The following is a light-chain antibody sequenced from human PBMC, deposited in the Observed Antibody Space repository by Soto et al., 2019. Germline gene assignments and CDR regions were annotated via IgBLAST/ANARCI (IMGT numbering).Light chain of an antibody. J-gene: IGLJ1*01. CDR3: SSYTSSNTPYV. CDR2: EVT. V-gene: IGLV2-14*01. CDR1: SSDVGAYNF. Sequence: QSALTQPASVSGSPGQSITISCTGSSSDVGAYNFVSWYQHHPGKAPKLILYEVTTHPSGVSSRFSGSKSGNTASLTISGLQADDEDNYYCSSYTSSNTPYVLGTGTKVTV.